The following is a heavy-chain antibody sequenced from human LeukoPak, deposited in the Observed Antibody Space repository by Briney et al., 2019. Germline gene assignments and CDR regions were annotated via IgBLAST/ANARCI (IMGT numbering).Heavy chain of an antibody. J-gene: IGHJ3*02. V-gene: IGHV1-2*02. CDR2: INPNSGGT. Sequence: ASVKVSCKASGYTFTGYYMHWVRQAPGQGLEWMEWINPNSGGTNYAQKFQGRVTMTRDTSISTAYMELSRLRSDDTAVYYCARAGSYPTSDAFDIWGQGTMVTVSS. CDR1: GYTFTGYY. CDR3: ARAGSYPTSDAFDI. D-gene: IGHD1-26*01.